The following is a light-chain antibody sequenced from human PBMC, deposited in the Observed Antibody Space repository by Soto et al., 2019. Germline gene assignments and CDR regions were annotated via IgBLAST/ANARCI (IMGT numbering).Light chain of an antibody. CDR3: GTWDNTLSGGV. CDR1: SSNIGIHS. V-gene: IGLV1-51*02. CDR2: ETT. Sequence: QSELTQPPSVSAAPGQPVTISCSGSSSNIGIHSVSWYQRLPGSAPKLLIYETTKRPAGIPDRFSGSKSGTSATLGITGLQTGDEADYYCGTWDNTLSGGVFGGGTKLTVL. J-gene: IGLJ3*02.